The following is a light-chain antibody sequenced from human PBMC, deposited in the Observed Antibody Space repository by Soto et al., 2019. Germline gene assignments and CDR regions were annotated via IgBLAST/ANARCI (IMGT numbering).Light chain of an antibody. V-gene: IGLV2-8*01. CDR2: EVT. Sequence: QSALTQPPSASGSPGQSVTISCTGSSSDVGAYNYVSWYQRHPGKAPKLMIYEVTKRPSGVPDRFSGSKSGNTASLTVSGLQAEDEADYYCSSYAGSNNLPFGGGTKLTVL. CDR1: SSDVGAYNY. CDR3: SSYAGSNNLP. J-gene: IGLJ3*02.